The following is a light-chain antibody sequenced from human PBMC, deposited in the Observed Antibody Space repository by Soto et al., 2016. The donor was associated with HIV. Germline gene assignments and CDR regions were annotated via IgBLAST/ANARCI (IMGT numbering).Light chain of an antibody. V-gene: IGLV3-25*03. CDR2: KDS. CDR3: QAWDSSTARVV. J-gene: IGLJ2*01. Sequence: SYELTQPPSVSVSPGQTARITCSGDALPKQYAYWYQQKPGQAPVLVIYKDSERPSGIPERFSGSSSGTTVTLTISGVQAEDEADYYCQAWDSSTARVVFGGGTKLTV. CDR1: ALPKQY.